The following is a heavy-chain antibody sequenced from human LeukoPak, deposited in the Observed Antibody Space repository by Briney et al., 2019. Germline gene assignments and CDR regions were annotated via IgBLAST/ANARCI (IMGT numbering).Heavy chain of an antibody. Sequence: SQTLSLTCTVSGGSISSYYWSWIRQPPGKGLEWIGYIYYSGSTNYNPSLKSRVTISVDTSKNQFSLKLSSVTAADTAVYYCARGGGVAGTPYNPYDYWGQGTLVTVSS. D-gene: IGHD6-19*01. CDR3: ARGGGVAGTPYNPYDY. CDR2: IYYSGST. V-gene: IGHV4-59*01. CDR1: GGSISSYY. J-gene: IGHJ4*02.